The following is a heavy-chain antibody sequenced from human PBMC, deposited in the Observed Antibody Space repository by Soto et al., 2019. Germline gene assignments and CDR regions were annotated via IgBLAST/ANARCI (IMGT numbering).Heavy chain of an antibody. V-gene: IGHV3-23*01. CDR2: ISGSGGRT. D-gene: IGHD1-26*01. CDR3: AKATSSGSHGEY. J-gene: IGHJ4*02. CDR1: GFSFSSYA. Sequence: EVQLLESGGGLVQPGGSLRLSCATSGFSFSSYAMTWVRQAPGKGLEWVSTISGSGGRTYYADSVKGRFTISRDNSKNTLYLHMNSLRAEDTAVYYCAKATSSGSHGEYWGQGTLVTVSS.